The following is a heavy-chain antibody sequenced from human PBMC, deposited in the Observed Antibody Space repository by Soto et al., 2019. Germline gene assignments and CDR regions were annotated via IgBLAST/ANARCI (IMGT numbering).Heavy chain of an antibody. J-gene: IGHJ3*01. D-gene: IGHD2-2*01. Sequence: QVQLVESGGGVVQPGRSLRLSCAASGFTFSTYGMHWVRQAPGKGLEWVALIWFDGSDKYYTESVKGRFTISRDNSRSTVDLQMNSLRAEDTAVYYCARLYCSAASSYSVRAFDLSGQGTIVTVTS. CDR3: ARLYCSAASSYSVRAFDL. V-gene: IGHV3-33*01. CDR2: IWFDGSDK. CDR1: GFTFSTYG.